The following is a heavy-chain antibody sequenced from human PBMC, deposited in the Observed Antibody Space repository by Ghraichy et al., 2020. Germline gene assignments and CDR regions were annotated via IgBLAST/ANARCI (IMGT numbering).Heavy chain of an antibody. CDR3: ARDEYYDSTGFPPEDGMDV. Sequence: GGSLRLSCAASGFTFSTYSMNWVRQAPGKGLEWLSYISSSSSTIYYADSVKGRFTISRDNAKKSLYLQMNSLRDEDTAVYYGARDEYYDSTGFPPEDGMDVWGQGTTVTVSS. J-gene: IGHJ6*02. D-gene: IGHD3-22*01. CDR1: GFTFSTYS. V-gene: IGHV3-48*02. CDR2: ISSSSSTI.